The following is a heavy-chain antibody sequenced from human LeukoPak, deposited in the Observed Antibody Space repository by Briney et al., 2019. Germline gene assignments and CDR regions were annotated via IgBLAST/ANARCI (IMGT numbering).Heavy chain of an antibody. Sequence: ASVKVSCKASGYTFTNHYMHWVRQARGQGLEWMGWINPHSGDTNYAQKFQGRVIMTRDTSISTAYMELSRLRSDDTALYYCTRGSYYDSSGYSGVRLFDYWGQGTPVTVPS. CDR1: GYTFTNHY. CDR3: TRGSYYDSSGYSGVRLFDY. J-gene: IGHJ4*02. V-gene: IGHV1-2*02. D-gene: IGHD3-22*01. CDR2: INPHSGDT.